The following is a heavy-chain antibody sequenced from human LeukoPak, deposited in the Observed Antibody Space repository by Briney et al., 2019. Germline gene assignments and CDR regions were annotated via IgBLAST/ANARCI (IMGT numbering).Heavy chain of an antibody. V-gene: IGHV1-46*01. J-gene: IGHJ4*02. Sequence: ASVTVSCKASGYTFTSYYMHWVRQAPGQGLEWMGIINPSGGSTSYAQKFQGRVTMTRDTSTSTVYMELSSLRSEDTAVYYCARGRTTYCSSTSCYRDFDYWGQGTLVTVSS. CDR1: GYTFTSYY. D-gene: IGHD2-2*02. CDR3: ARGRTTYCSSTSCYRDFDY. CDR2: INPSGGST.